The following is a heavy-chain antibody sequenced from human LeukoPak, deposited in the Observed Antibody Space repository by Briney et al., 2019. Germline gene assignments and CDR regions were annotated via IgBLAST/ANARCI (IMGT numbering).Heavy chain of an antibody. CDR1: GGSFSGYY. J-gene: IGHJ4*02. CDR3: ATLRLRSDRRYRNSSGWYHDY. D-gene: IGHD6-19*01. Sequence: SETLPLTCAVYGGSFSGYYWSWIRQPPGKGLEWIGEINHSGSTNYNPSLKSRVTISVDTSKNQFSLKLSSVTAADTAVYYCATLRLRSDRRYRNSSGWYHDYWGQGTLVTVSS. V-gene: IGHV4-34*01. CDR2: INHSGST.